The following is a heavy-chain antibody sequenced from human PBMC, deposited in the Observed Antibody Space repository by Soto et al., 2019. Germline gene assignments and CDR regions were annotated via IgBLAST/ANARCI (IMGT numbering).Heavy chain of an antibody. CDR3: TTDLQAYCDGTTCYAGNYYYDDMDV. Sequence: EVQLVESGGGLVKPGGSLRLSCAASGFSFRNAWMSWVRQAPGKGLEWVGHIKSEGDGGTRDYAAPVKGRFTISRDDSKNTLFLQMNSLTNEDTAVYFCTTDLQAYCDGTTCYAGNYYYDDMDVWGQGTTVTVSS. J-gene: IGHJ6*02. D-gene: IGHD2-2*01. CDR2: IKSEGDGGTR. CDR1: GFSFRNAW. V-gene: IGHV3-15*01.